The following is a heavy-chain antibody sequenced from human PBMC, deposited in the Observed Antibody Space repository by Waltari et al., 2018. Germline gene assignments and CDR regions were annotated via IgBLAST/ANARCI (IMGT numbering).Heavy chain of an antibody. CDR1: DGSTSSAGYY. CDR3: ARGGVVVPAAVNYYYMDV. J-gene: IGHJ6*03. CDR2: IYYSGST. V-gene: IGHV4-31*03. Sequence: QVQLQESGPGLVKPSQTLSLTCTVSDGSTSSAGYYWSWLRKHPGKGLEWIGYIYYSGSTYYNPSLKSRVTISVDTSKNQFSLKLSSVTAADTAVYYCARGGVVVPAAVNYYYMDVWGEGTTVTVSS. D-gene: IGHD2-2*01.